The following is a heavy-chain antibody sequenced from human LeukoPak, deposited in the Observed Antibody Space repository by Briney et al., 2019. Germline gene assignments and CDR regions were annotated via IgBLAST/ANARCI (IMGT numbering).Heavy chain of an antibody. J-gene: IGHJ5*02. V-gene: IGHV4-34*01. CDR3: AREKFLGRLTRVLDT. D-gene: IGHD3-3*01. Sequence: SETLSLTCVVNNGSFTEYFWSWIRQPPGKGLEWIGEVYHSGSTNSNPSLKSRLSISPDMSKKQFSLKLTSVTAADTAVYYCAREKFLGRLTRVLDTWGQGTLVTVSS. CDR1: NGSFTEYF. CDR2: VYHSGST.